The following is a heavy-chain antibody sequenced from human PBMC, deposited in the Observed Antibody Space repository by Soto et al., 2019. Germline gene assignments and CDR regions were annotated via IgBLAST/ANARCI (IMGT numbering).Heavy chain of an antibody. CDR2: INRNGGST. V-gene: IGHV3-64*01. CDR1: GFTFSSYA. CDR3: ARGGSDYYFDY. D-gene: IGHD2-21*02. Sequence: GGSLRLSCAASGFTFSSYAMHWVRQAPGKGLEYVTTINRNGGSTYYANSVKGRFTISRDNSKNTLYLQMGSLRTEDMAVYYCARGGSDYYFDYWGQGTLVTVSS. J-gene: IGHJ4*02.